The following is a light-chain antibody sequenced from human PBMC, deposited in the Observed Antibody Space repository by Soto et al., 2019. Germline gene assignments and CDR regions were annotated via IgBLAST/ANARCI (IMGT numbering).Light chain of an antibody. V-gene: IGKV3-20*01. CDR3: QQYGVSPWK. CDR1: QSVSSHH. CDR2: GAS. Sequence: DIVLTQSPGTLSLSPGERATLSCRTSQSVSSHHLAWYQQKPGQAPRLLIHGASIRFTGIPDRFSGSGSGTEFALTISRLEPEDFAVYYCQQYGVSPWKFGQGTKVEV. J-gene: IGKJ1*01.